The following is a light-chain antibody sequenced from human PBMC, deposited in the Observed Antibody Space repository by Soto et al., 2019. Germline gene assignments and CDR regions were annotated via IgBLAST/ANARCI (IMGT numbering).Light chain of an antibody. Sequence: QSALTQPASVSGSPGQSITISCAGSGGDVGNYDLLSWYQQIPGKAPKLIIYEVSQRPSGVPDRFSGSKSGNTASLTVSGLQLEDEADYYCSSFTGSDNPFGGGTKLTVL. J-gene: IGLJ2*01. CDR3: SSFTGSDNP. CDR2: EVS. CDR1: GGDVGNYDL. V-gene: IGLV2-14*02.